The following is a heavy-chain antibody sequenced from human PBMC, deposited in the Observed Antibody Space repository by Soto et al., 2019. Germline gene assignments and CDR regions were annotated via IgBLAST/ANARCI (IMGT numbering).Heavy chain of an antibody. CDR3: ARDQTGITTAGGGRIDR. CDR1: GFTFSTHA. CDR2: VSFDGSNK. D-gene: IGHD6-13*01. Sequence: QVQLVESGGGVVQPGRSLRLSCAASGFTFSTHAMHWVRQAPGKGLECVAIVSFDGSNKYYADSVKGRFTISRDNSKNTRYLQMSGLTPEDTAFYYCARDQTGITTAGGGRIDRWGQGTLVTVYS. V-gene: IGHV3-30-3*01. J-gene: IGHJ5*02.